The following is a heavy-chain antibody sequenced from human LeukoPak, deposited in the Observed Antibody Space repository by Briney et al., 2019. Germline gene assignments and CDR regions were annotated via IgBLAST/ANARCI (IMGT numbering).Heavy chain of an antibody. J-gene: IGHJ3*02. CDR1: GFTLTSYA. Sequence: GGSLRLSCAASGFTLTSYARSWVRQAPGKGLEWVSSISGSGRGGIPSYADSVKGRSTISRDNSRNTLYLQLNSLRVEDTALYYCARFRNDFWTGYPSDAFDIWGQGTMVTVSS. D-gene: IGHD3/OR15-3a*01. CDR3: ARFRNDFWTGYPSDAFDI. V-gene: IGHV3-23*01. CDR2: ISGSGRGGIP.